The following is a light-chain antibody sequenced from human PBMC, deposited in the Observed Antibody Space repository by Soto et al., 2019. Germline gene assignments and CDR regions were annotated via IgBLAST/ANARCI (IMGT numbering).Light chain of an antibody. J-gene: IGKJ5*01. CDR2: DAS. CDR1: QTVSSSY. CDR3: QQRTNWPPRVT. Sequence: EVVMTQSPATLSVSPGERATLSCRASQTVSSSYLAWYQQKPGQAPRLLIYDASKRATGIPARFSGSGSGTDFTLTISSLEPEDFAVYYCQQRTNWPPRVTFGQGTRLEIK. V-gene: IGKV3D-20*02.